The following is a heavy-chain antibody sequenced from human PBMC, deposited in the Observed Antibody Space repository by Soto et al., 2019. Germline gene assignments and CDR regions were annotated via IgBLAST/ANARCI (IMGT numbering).Heavy chain of an antibody. V-gene: IGHV4-34*01. D-gene: IGHD3-10*01. CDR2: INHSGST. CDR3: ARGRLELVWFGESKPWFEP. J-gene: IGHJ5*01. Sequence: SETLSLTCAVYGGSFSGDYWSWILQPPREVLEWIVEINHSGSTNYNPSLKSRVTRSLDTSQNPCSLKLSSVIAVETVVYYCARGRLELVWFGESKPWFEPRGQGTLVTVSS. CDR1: GGSFSGDY.